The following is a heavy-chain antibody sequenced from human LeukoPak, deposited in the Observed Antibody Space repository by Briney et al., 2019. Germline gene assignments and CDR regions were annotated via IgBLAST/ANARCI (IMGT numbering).Heavy chain of an antibody. CDR1: GGSISSSSYY. CDR3: ARQGYYGSGSYYGGFDY. V-gene: IGHV4-39*07. J-gene: IGHJ4*02. D-gene: IGHD3-10*01. CDR2: IYYSGST. Sequence: SETLSLTCTVSGGSISSSSYYWGWIRQPPGKGLEWIGSIYYSGSTYYNPSLKSRVTISVDTSKNQFSLKLSSVTAADTAVYYCARQGYYGSGSYYGGFDYWGQGTLVTVSS.